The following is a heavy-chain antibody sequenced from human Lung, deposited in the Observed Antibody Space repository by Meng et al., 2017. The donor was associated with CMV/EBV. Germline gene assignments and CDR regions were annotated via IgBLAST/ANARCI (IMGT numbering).Heavy chain of an antibody. V-gene: IGHV1-2*04. CDR3: ARAIVKNGKRQFDY. CDR2: ISPYNGDT. CDR1: GYNFSSYA. D-gene: IGHD1-1*01. J-gene: IGHJ4*02. Sequence: QVQLVQSGPEVKKPGAPVRVSCKASGYNFSSYAISWVRQAPGQGLEWMGWISPYNGDTIYARDFQGWVTMTRDTSNRTLYMEVSRLRFDDTAVYYCARAIVKNGKRQFDYWGQGTLVTVSS.